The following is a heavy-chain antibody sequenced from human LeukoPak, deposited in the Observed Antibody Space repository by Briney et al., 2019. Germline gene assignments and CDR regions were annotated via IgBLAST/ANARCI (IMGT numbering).Heavy chain of an antibody. CDR2: IIPIFCTA. V-gene: IGHV1-69*01. J-gene: IGHJ1*01. CDR3: ARGNVLTGYHKYFQH. CDR1: GGTVSSYA. D-gene: IGHD3-9*01. Sequence: SAVTVSCKASGGTVSSYAIIWVRQAPGQGLEWMGGIIPIFCTANYAQKFQDRVTITADEATNTAYMELSRLRSEDTAVYYCARGNVLTGYHKYFQHWGQGTLVTVSS.